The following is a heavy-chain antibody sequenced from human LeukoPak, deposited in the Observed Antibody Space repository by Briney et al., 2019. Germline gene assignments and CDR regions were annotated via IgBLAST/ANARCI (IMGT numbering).Heavy chain of an antibody. CDR1: GFTFSSYA. Sequence: GGSLRLSCAAFGFTFSSYAMSWVRQAPGKGLEWVSAISGGGGSTYYADSVKGRFTISRDNSKSTLFLQMNSLRAEDTAVYYCAKGGGSTAFDIWGQGTVVTVSS. CDR3: AKGGGSTAFDI. J-gene: IGHJ3*02. CDR2: ISGGGGST. D-gene: IGHD3-16*01. V-gene: IGHV3-23*01.